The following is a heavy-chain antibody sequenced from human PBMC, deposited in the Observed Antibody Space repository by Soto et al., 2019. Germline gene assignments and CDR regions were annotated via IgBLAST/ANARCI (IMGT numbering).Heavy chain of an antibody. CDR2: IYYSGST. CDR1: GGSISSGDSY. V-gene: IGHV4-30-4*01. J-gene: IGHJ3*02. Sequence: PSETLSLTCTVSGGSISSGDSYWSWIRQPPGKGLEWIGYIYYSGSTYYNPSLKSRVSISVDTSKNQFSLKLSSVTAADTAVYYCARDPYYDFWCGLDIWGQGTMVTVSS. D-gene: IGHD3-3*01. CDR3: ARDPYYDFWCGLDI.